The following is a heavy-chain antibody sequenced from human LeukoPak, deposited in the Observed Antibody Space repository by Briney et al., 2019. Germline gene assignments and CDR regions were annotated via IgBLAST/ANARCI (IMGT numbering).Heavy chain of an antibody. Sequence: SETLSLTCTVSGGSISSGSYYWSWIRQPAGKGLEWIGRIYTSGSTNYNPSLKSRVTISVDTSKNQYSLKLSSGTAADTAVYYCARVVVGATISLVDYWGQGTLVTVSS. CDR1: GGSISSGSYY. CDR2: IYTSGST. V-gene: IGHV4-61*02. CDR3: ARVVVGATISLVDY. J-gene: IGHJ4*02. D-gene: IGHD1-26*01.